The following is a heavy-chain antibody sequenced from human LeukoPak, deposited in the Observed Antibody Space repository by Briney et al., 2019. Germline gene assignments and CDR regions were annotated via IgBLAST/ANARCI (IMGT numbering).Heavy chain of an antibody. CDR1: GFSLSTSGVG. J-gene: IGHJ3*01. CDR2: IYWDDDK. Sequence: SGPTLVNPTQTLTLTFTFSGFSLSTSGVGVGWIRQPPGKALEWLALIYWDDDKRYSPSLNSRLTSTYDTSKDKAVLTMTNMNPVDTATYYCAHSEWCGYNSGPDAFYGWGQRTMVTAAS. V-gene: IGHV2-5*02. CDR3: AHSEWCGYNSGPDAFYG. D-gene: IGHD5-24*01.